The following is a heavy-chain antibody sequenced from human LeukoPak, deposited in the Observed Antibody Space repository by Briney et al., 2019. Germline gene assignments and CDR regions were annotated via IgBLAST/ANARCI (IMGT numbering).Heavy chain of an antibody. Sequence: GESLKISCKASGYTFTNYWIGWVRQMPGKGLEWMGIMYPGDSDTRYSPSFQVQVTISADKSISTAYLQWSSLKASDTAMYYCAASTYGSGSYVGFDSWGQRTLVTLSS. D-gene: IGHD3-10*01. CDR2: MYPGDSDT. J-gene: IGHJ4*02. CDR3: AASTYGSGSYVGFDS. V-gene: IGHV5-51*01. CDR1: GYTFTNYW.